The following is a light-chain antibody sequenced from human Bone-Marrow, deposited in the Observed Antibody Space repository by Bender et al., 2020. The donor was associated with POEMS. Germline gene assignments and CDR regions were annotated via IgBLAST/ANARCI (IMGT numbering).Light chain of an antibody. V-gene: IGLV1-44*01. CDR1: SSNIGTNP. J-gene: IGLJ3*02. Sequence: QSVLTQPPSASGTPGQRVTISCSGSSSNIGTNPVNWYQQLPGTAPKLLIYINNQRTSGVPDRFSGSKSGTSASLAISGLQSEDEADYYCAAWEDSLNGWVFGGGTKLTVL. CDR3: AAWEDSLNGWV. CDR2: INN.